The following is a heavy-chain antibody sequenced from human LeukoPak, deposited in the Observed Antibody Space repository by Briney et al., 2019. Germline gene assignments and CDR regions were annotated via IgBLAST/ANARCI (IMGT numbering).Heavy chain of an antibody. V-gene: IGHV3-23*01. CDR3: AKHDIVVVVAATFDY. CDR2: ISGSGGST. Sequence: GGSLRLSCAASGFTFSSYAMSWVRQAPGKGLEWVSAISGSGGSTYYADSVKGRFTISRDNSKNTLYLQMNSLRAEDTAVYYCAKHDIVVVVAATFDYWGQGTLVTVSS. CDR1: GFTFSSYA. J-gene: IGHJ4*02. D-gene: IGHD2-15*01.